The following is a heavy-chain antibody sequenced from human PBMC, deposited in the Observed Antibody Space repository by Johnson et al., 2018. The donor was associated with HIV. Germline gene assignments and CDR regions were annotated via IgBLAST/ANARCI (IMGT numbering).Heavy chain of an antibody. Sequence: VLLVESGGGVVRPGGSLRLSCAASGFIFSNYDMDWVRQATGKGLEWVSAIGTAGDTYYPGSVKGRFTISRENAKNSLYLQMNSLRAGDTAVYYCARGDYGGNLDAFDIWGQGTMVTVSS. V-gene: IGHV3-13*01. CDR1: GFIFSNYD. CDR3: ARGDYGGNLDAFDI. D-gene: IGHD4-23*01. J-gene: IGHJ3*02. CDR2: IGTAGDT.